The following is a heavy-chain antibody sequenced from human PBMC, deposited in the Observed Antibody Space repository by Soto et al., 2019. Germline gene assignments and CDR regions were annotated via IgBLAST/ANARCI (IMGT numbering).Heavy chain of an antibody. CDR1: GYTFTSYG. CDR3: ARDVFMILKDYDFWSGPFDY. V-gene: IGHV1-18*01. Sequence: ASVKVSCKASGYTFTSYGISWVRQAPGQGLEWMGWISAYNGNTNYAQKLQGRVTMTTDTSTSTAYMELRSLRSDDTAVYYCARDVFMILKDYDFWSGPFDYWGQGTLVTVSS. D-gene: IGHD3-3*01. CDR2: ISAYNGNT. J-gene: IGHJ4*02.